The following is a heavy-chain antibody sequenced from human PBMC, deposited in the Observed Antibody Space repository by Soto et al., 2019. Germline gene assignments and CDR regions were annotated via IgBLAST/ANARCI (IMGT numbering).Heavy chain of an antibody. Sequence: NPSETLSLTCAVSGGSISSSNWWSWVRQPPGKGLEWIGEIYHSGSTNYNPSLKSRVTISVDKSKNQFSLKLSSVTAADTAVYYCAREGTYYDILTGYTPEYYFDYWGQGTLVTVSS. D-gene: IGHD3-9*01. CDR1: GGSISSSNW. V-gene: IGHV4-4*02. CDR3: AREGTYYDILTGYTPEYYFDY. CDR2: IYHSGST. J-gene: IGHJ4*02.